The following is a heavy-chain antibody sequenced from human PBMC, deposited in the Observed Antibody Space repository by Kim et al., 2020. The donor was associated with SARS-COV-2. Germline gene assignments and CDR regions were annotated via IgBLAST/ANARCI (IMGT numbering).Heavy chain of an antibody. D-gene: IGHD6-13*01. CDR1: GFTFSSYA. V-gene: IGHV3-23*03. CDR3: AKDRSGLAAAGTSEYYYGMDV. CDR2: IYSGGSTT. Sequence: GGSLRLSCAASGFTFSSYAMSWVRQAPGKGLEWVSVIYSGGSTTYYADSVKGRFTISRDNSKNTLYLQMNSLRAEDTAVYYCAKDRSGLAAAGTSEYYYGMDVWGQGTTVTVSS. J-gene: IGHJ6*02.